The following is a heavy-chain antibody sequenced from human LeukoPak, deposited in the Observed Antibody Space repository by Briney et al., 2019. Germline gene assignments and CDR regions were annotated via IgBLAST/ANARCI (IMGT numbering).Heavy chain of an antibody. CDR3: AIEYSSCWYPLPDY. V-gene: IGHV3-30*02. Sequence: GGSLRLSCAASGFTFSSYGMHWVRQAPGKGLEWVSFKRYDGSNKYYADSVKGRFTISRDNSKNTLYLQMNSLRAEDTAVYYCAIEYSSCWYPLPDYWGQGTLVTVSS. D-gene: IGHD6-19*01. CDR1: GFTFSSYG. J-gene: IGHJ4*02. CDR2: KRYDGSNK.